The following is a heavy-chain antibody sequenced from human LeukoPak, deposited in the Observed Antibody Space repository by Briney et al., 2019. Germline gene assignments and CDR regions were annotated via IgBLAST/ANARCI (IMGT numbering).Heavy chain of an antibody. J-gene: IGHJ4*02. CDR1: GFTLSSYW. Sequence: GGSLRLSCAASGFTLSSYWMSWVRQAPGKGLEWEANIKYDGSGKYYADSVKVRFTISRDDAKNSLYLEMNRLRVEDTAVYYCARDLFSGSYQEDFWGQGTLVTVSS. CDR3: ARDLFSGSYQEDF. D-gene: IGHD1-26*01. V-gene: IGHV3-7*01. CDR2: IKYDGSGK.